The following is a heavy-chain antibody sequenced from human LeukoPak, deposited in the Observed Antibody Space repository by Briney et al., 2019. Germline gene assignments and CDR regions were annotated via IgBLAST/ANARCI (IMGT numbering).Heavy chain of an antibody. CDR2: INPSGGGT. J-gene: IGHJ4*02. CDR1: GYTFTSYY. Sequence: ASVRVSCTASGYTFTSYYMHWVRQAPGQGLEGMGIINPSGGGTSYAQKFQGRVTMTRDTSTSTVYMELSSLRSEDTAVYYCARAYGSGSYTLLFFDYWGQGTLVTVSS. D-gene: IGHD3-10*01. V-gene: IGHV1-46*01. CDR3: ARAYGSGSYTLLFFDY.